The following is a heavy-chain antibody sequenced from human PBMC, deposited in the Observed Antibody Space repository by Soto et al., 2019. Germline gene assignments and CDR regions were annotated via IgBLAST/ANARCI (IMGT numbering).Heavy chain of an antibody. CDR2: ISYDGTNK. Sequence: GGSLRLSCAASGFSFSISPMHWVRQAPGKGPEWVALISYDGTNKFYADSVKGRFTISRDSSKSTLYLQVDSLRPEDAAVYYCARDPKTSGGQHWAFNYFDSWGQGTLVTVSS. V-gene: IGHV3-30-3*01. CDR1: GFSFSISP. CDR3: ARDPKTSGGQHWAFNYFDS. J-gene: IGHJ4*02. D-gene: IGHD7-27*01.